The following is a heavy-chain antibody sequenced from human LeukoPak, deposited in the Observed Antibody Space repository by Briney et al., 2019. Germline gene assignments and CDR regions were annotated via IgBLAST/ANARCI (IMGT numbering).Heavy chain of an antibody. J-gene: IGHJ4*02. V-gene: IGHV4-4*09. D-gene: IGHD6-13*01. CDR3: ARLRWSSSWFAYFDY. CDR2: IYTSGST. Sequence: PSETLSLTCTVSGGSISTYYWSWIRQPPGEGLEWIGYIYTSGSTNYNPSLKSRVTVSLDTSKSQFSLNLSSVTAADTAVYYCARLRWSSSWFAYFDYWGQEALISVPA. CDR1: GGSISTYY.